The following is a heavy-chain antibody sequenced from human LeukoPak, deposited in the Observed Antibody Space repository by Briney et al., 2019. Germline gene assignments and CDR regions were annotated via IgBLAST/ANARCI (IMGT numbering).Heavy chain of an antibody. CDR2: IDPSDSYT. D-gene: IGHD5-12*01. Sequence: GESLKISCKGSGYSFTSYWISWVRQMPGKGLEWMGRIDPSDSYTNYSPSFQGHVTISADKSISTAYLQWSSLKASDTAMYYRARLLDIVATASDYWGQGTLVTVSS. J-gene: IGHJ4*02. CDR1: GYSFTSYW. CDR3: ARLLDIVATASDY. V-gene: IGHV5-10-1*01.